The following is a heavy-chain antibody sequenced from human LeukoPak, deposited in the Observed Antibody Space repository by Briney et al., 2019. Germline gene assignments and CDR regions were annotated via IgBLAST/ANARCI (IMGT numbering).Heavy chain of an antibody. Sequence: GGSLRLSCAASGFTFSTHAMSWVRQAPGKGLEWVSSISGSGFTPFYADSVRGRFTISRDNSKNTLYLQMNSLRAEDTAVYYCASGSYGSGFYYFYYMDVWGKGTTVTVSS. D-gene: IGHD3-10*01. CDR1: GFTFSTHA. CDR3: ASGSYGSGFYYFYYMDV. J-gene: IGHJ6*03. CDR2: ISGSGFTP. V-gene: IGHV3-23*01.